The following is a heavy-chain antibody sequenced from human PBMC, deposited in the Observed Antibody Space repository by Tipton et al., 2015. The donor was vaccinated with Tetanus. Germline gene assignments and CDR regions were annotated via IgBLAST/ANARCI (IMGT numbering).Heavy chain of an antibody. Sequence: QLVQSGAEVKKPGASVKVSCKASGYTFTSDGLNWVRKAAGRGFEWMGWLNPKSGSAAYAPRFQGRVTMTTNTSITTAFMEVASLTYEDTAVYYCASGSSIRHGLDVWGHGTSVTVSS. CDR1: GYTFTSDG. J-gene: IGHJ6*02. CDR3: ASGSSIRHGLDV. V-gene: IGHV1-8*02. D-gene: IGHD2-2*01. CDR2: LNPKSGSA.